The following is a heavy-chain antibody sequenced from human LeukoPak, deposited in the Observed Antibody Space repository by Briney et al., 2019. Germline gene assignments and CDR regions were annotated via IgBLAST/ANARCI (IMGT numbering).Heavy chain of an antibody. CDR2: ISSSSSTI. Sequence: GGSLRLSCAASGFTFSGYSMNWVRQAPGKGLEWVSYISSSSSTIYYADSVKGRFTISRDNAKNSLYLQMNSLRAEDTAVYYCALPDILTGDPYSPYPSAFDIWGQGTMVTVSS. J-gene: IGHJ3*02. V-gene: IGHV3-48*04. D-gene: IGHD3-9*01. CDR3: ALPDILTGDPYSPYPSAFDI. CDR1: GFTFSGYS.